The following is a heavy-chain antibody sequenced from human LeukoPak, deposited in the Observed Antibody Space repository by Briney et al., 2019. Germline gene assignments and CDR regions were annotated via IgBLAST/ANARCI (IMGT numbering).Heavy chain of an antibody. Sequence: GRSLRLSCAASGFTFSSYGMHWVRQAPGKGLEWVAVISYDGSNKYYADSVKGRFTISRDNSKNTLYLQMNSLRAEDTAVCYCARGLPPRTPYYYGSGSYPLSGWFDPWGQGTLVTVSS. CDR2: ISYDGSNK. D-gene: IGHD3-10*01. V-gene: IGHV3-30*03. CDR1: GFTFSSYG. CDR3: ARGLPPRTPYYYGSGSYPLSGWFDP. J-gene: IGHJ5*02.